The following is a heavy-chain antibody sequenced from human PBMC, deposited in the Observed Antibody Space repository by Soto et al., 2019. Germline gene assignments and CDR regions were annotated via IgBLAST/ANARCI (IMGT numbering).Heavy chain of an antibody. Sequence: PGGSLRLSCAASGFTFSTYAMNWVRQTPGKGMEWISYISSTGSTIEYADSVKGRFTISRDNAKNSLYLQMNSLRVEDTAVYYCVRGSVVVTAQLDYWCLGA. CDR2: ISSTGSTI. CDR3: VRGSVVVTAQLDY. D-gene: IGHD2-21*02. J-gene: IGHJ4*02. V-gene: IGHV3-48*01. CDR1: GFTFSTYA.